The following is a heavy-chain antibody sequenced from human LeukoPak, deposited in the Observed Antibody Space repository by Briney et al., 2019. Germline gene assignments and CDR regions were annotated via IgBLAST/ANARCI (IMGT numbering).Heavy chain of an antibody. V-gene: IGHV4-38-2*01. J-gene: IGHJ4*02. CDR3: ARGQSGGDYFDY. CDR1: GYSISSGYY. Sequence: SETLSLTCAVSGYSISSGYYWGWIRQPPGKGLEWIGSIYHSGSTYYNPSPKSRVTISVDTSKNQFSLKLSSVTAADTAVYYCARGQSGGDYFDYWGQGTLVTVSS. D-gene: IGHD5-12*01. CDR2: IYHSGST.